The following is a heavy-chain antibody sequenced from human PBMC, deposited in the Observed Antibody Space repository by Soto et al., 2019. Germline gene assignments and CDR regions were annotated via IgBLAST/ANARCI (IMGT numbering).Heavy chain of an antibody. CDR1: GGSFSSDSFI. CDR2: IYYSGTT. D-gene: IGHD1-26*01. CDR3: ARDHKWDGMDV. J-gene: IGHJ6*02. V-gene: IGHV4-31*03. Sequence: LSLTCSVSGGSFSSDSFIWSWVRQLPGKGLEWIGYIYYSGTTYYNPSLKSRVIMSVDTSKNQFSLKLSSVTAADTAVYYCARDHKWDGMDVWGQGTTVTVSS.